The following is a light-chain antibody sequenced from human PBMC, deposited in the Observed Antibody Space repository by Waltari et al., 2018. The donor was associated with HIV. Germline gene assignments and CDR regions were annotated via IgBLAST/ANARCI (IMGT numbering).Light chain of an antibody. CDR1: SGSVSASNY. CDR2: TTN. CDR3: VLYMGSGGWV. J-gene: IGLJ3*02. V-gene: IGLV8-61*01. Sequence: QTVVTQEPSFSVSPGGTVTLTCGLSSGSVSASNYPSWYQQTPGQAPRTLIYTTNTRSSGVPDRFSGSILGNNSALTITGAQADDESDYYCVLYMGSGGWVFGGGTRLTVL.